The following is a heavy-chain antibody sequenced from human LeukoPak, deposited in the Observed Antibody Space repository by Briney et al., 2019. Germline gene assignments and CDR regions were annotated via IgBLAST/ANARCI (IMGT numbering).Heavy chain of an antibody. V-gene: IGHV4-59*08. CDR1: GGSISRYY. J-gene: IGHJ3*02. CDR3: ARGGVLRYFDPLDAFDI. D-gene: IGHD3-9*01. Sequence: SETLSLTCTVSGGSISRYYWSWIRQPPGKGLEWIGYIYYSGSTNYNPSLKSRVTISVDTSKNQFSLKLSSVTAADTAVYYCARGGVLRYFDPLDAFDIWGQGTMVTVSS. CDR2: IYYSGST.